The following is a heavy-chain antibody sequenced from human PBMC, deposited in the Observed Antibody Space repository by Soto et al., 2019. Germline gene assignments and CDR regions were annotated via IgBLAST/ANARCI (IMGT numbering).Heavy chain of an antibody. J-gene: IGHJ4*02. D-gene: IGHD3-10*01. CDR3: ARGGYYGSGSYYNPYYFDY. CDR1: GGSISSYY. CDR2: IYYSGST. Sequence: SETLSLTCTVSGGSISSYYWSWIRQPPGKGLEWIGYIYYSGSTNYNPSLKSRVTISVDTSKNQFSLKLSSVTAADTAVYYCARGGYYGSGSYYNPYYFDYWGQGTLVTVSS. V-gene: IGHV4-59*01.